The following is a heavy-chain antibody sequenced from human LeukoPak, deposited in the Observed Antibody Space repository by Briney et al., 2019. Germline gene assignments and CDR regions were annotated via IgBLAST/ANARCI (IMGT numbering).Heavy chain of an antibody. V-gene: IGHV3-23*01. CDR1: GFTFVSYA. J-gene: IGHJ6*03. Sequence: GGSLRLSCAASGFTFVSYAMTWVRQAPGKGLEWVSTTSGSGGSTDYADSVKGRFTISRDNSKNTLYVQMNSLRLEDTAVYYCAKHFMTTRVYYMDVWGKGTTVTVSS. CDR3: AKHFMTTRVYYMDV. CDR2: TSGSGGST. D-gene: IGHD3-16*01.